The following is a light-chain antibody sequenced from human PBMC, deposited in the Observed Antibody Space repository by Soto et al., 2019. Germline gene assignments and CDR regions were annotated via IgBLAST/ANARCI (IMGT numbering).Light chain of an antibody. CDR1: QSVSSSY. CDR2: GAS. Sequence: EILVTQSPCTLSLSPGERATLSCRASQSVSSSYLAWYQQKPGQAPRLLIYGASSRATGIPDRFSGSGSGTDFTLTISRLEPEDFAVYYCQQYGSSPGTFGQGTKVDIK. J-gene: IGKJ2*02. V-gene: IGKV3-20*01. CDR3: QQYGSSPGT.